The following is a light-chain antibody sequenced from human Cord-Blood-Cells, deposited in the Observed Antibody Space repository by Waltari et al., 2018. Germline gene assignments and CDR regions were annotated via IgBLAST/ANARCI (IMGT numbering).Light chain of an antibody. V-gene: IGKV1-5*01. CDR3: QQYNSYWT. J-gene: IGKJ1*01. CDR1: QSISSW. CDR2: DAS. Sequence: DNQMTPSPSPLSASVGDRVTLHCRASQSISSWLAWYPQKPGKAPKLLIYDASSLERGVPSRFSGSGSRTEFTLTISILQPDDFATYYCQQYNSYWTFGQGTKVEIK.